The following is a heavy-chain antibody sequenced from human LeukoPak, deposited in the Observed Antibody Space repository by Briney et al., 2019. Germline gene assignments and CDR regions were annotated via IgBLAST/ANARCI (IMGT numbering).Heavy chain of an antibody. J-gene: IGHJ4*02. D-gene: IGHD6-13*01. Sequence: PGGSLRLSCVSPGFTFSSYEMNWVRQAPGKGLEGVSSISSSSSYIYYTDSVKGRFTISRDNAKNSLYLQMNSLRADDTAIYYCARVSLGAAAGTSRWGQGTLVTVSS. CDR1: GFTFSSYE. CDR3: ARVSLGAAAGTSR. CDR2: ISSSSSYI. V-gene: IGHV3-21*01.